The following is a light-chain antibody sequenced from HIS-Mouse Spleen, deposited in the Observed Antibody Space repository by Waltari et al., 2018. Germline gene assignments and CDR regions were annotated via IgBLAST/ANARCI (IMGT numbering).Light chain of an antibody. Sequence: DIVMTQSPDSLAVSLGERATINCKSSQSVLYSSNNKNYLAWYQQKPGKPPKLLIYCASTRESGVPDRFSCSGSGTDFTLTISSLQAEDVAVYYCQQYYSTPLTFGGGTKVEIK. CDR1: QSVLYSSNNKNY. V-gene: IGKV4-1*01. J-gene: IGKJ4*01. CDR3: QQYYSTPLT. CDR2: CAS.